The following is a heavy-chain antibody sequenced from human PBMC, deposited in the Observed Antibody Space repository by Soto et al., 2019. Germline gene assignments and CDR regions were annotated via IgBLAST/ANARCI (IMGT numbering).Heavy chain of an antibody. CDR3: ARDRDFGNYFDSAY. CDR1: GGTFDTYA. Sequence: QVQLVQSGAEVRKPGSSVKVSCKASGGTFDTYAVSWVRQAPGQGREWMGGIIPMFGTPYYGQRLQGIVTISADESTGTAYMDLSSLRSEDTAVYYCARDRDFGNYFDSAYWGQGTLVTVSS. D-gene: IGHD1-26*01. CDR2: IIPMFGTP. V-gene: IGHV1-69*01. J-gene: IGHJ4*02.